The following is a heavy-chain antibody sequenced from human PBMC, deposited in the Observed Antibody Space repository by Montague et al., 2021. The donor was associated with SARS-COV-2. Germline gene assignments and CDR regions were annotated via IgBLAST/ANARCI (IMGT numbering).Heavy chain of an antibody. D-gene: IGHD3-10*01. CDR1: GGSVSSGNYY. J-gene: IGHJ4*02. Sequence: SETLSLTCTVSGGSVSSGNYYWSWIRQPPGKGLEWIGYIYYSGTTYYNPSLKSRVTIFINTSRNKFSLNLKSVTAADTAVYYCARADYYGSLENWGQGTLAPVSS. V-gene: IGHV4-61*01. CDR2: IYYSGTT. CDR3: ARADYYGSLEN.